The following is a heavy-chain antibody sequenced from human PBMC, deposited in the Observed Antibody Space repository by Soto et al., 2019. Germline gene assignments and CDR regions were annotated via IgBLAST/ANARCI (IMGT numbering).Heavy chain of an antibody. CDR2: INHSGST. D-gene: IGHD2-15*01. V-gene: IGHV4-34*01. J-gene: IGHJ6*03. Sequence: QVQLQQWGAGLLKPSETLSLTCAVYGGSFSGYYWSWIRQPPGRGLEWIGEINHSGSTNYNPSLKSRVTISVDTSKKQFSLNLNSVTAADTAVYYCARGVVVSATFYYSYYMDVWGKGTTVTVSS. CDR1: GGSFSGYY. CDR3: ARGVVVSATFYYSYYMDV.